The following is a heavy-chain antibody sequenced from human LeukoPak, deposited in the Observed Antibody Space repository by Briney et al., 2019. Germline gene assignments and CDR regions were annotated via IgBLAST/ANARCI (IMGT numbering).Heavy chain of an antibody. CDR3: AKAENDIRTVAAANDP. V-gene: IGHV3-23*01. D-gene: IGHD6-13*01. CDR2: ISGSGGTT. Sequence: GGSLRLSCAASGFTFSSYAMNWVRQAPGKRLEWVSAISGSGGTTYYADSVKGRFTISRDNSKNTLYLQMNSLRAEDTAVYYCAKAENDIRTVAAANDPWGQGTLVTVSS. CDR1: GFTFSSYA. J-gene: IGHJ5*02.